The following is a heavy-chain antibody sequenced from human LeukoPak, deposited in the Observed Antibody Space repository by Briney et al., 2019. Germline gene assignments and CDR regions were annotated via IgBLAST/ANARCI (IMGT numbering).Heavy chain of an antibody. V-gene: IGHV3-48*03. CDR3: ARGAYYYDSSVSSSAFDI. J-gene: IGHJ3*02. Sequence: GGSLRLSCAASGFTFSSYEMNWVRQAPGKGLGWVSYISSSGSTIYYADSVKGRFTISRDNAKNSLYLQMNSLRAEDTAVYYCARGAYYYDSSVSSSAFDIWGQGTMVTVSS. CDR1: GFTFSSYE. D-gene: IGHD3-22*01. CDR2: ISSSGSTI.